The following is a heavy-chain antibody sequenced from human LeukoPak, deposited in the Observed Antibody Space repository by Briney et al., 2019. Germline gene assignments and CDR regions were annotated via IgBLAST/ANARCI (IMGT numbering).Heavy chain of an antibody. CDR1: GGSISSSTYY. CDR2: IYYSGST. Sequence: SETLSLTCTVSGGSISSSTYYWVWIHQPPGKGLEWIATIYYSGSTYYNPSLKSRVTISVDTSNNQFSLTLSSVTAADTAMYYCARHSDYVGDSSLDTDAFDVWGRGTMVTVSS. D-gene: IGHD4-23*01. J-gene: IGHJ3*01. CDR3: ARHSDYVGDSSLDTDAFDV. V-gene: IGHV4-39*01.